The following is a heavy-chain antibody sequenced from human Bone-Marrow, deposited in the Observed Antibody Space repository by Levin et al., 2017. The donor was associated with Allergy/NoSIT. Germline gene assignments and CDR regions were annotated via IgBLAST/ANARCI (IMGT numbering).Heavy chain of an antibody. CDR3: ARRYCSGSCTPFYYYGMDV. D-gene: IGHD2-15*01. J-gene: IGHJ6*02. Sequence: GESLKISCAASGFTFSDSSMNWIRQAPGKGLEWISYIDRSGSTIYFADSVKGRFTISRDNAKNSLYLQMNSLRVEDTAVYYCARRYCSGSCTPFYYYGMDVWGQGTTVTVSS. CDR2: IDRSGSTI. V-gene: IGHV3-11*01. CDR1: GFTFSDSS.